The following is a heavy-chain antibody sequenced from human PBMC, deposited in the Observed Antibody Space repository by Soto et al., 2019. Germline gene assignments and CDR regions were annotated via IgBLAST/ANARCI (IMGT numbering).Heavy chain of an antibody. Sequence: SETLSLTCTVSGGSMSSYYWSWIRQPPGKGLEWIGYIYYSGSINYNPSLKSRVTISVDTSKNQFSLKLSSVTAADTAVYYCARHTPAISISDHWGQGTLVTVSS. V-gene: IGHV4-59*08. CDR2: IYYSGSI. J-gene: IGHJ4*02. CDR3: ARHTPAISISDH. D-gene: IGHD2-15*01. CDR1: GGSMSSYY.